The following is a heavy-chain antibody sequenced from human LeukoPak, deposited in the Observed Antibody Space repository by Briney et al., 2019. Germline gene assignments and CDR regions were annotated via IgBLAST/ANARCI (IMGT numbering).Heavy chain of an antibody. V-gene: IGHV1-46*01. CDR2: INPSGGLT. CDR1: GYIFTDYY. D-gene: IGHD1-26*01. CDR3: ARSRDVGSRRWLES. J-gene: IGHJ5*01. Sequence: ASVKVSCKASGYIFTDYYIHWVRPAPGQGLEWMGIINPSGGLTNYAQKFQGRVTMTRDTSTSTVYMELSSLTSEDTAGYYCARSRDVGSRRWLESWGQGTLVTVSS.